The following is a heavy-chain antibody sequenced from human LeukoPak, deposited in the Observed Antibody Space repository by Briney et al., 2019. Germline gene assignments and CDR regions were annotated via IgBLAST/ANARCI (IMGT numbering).Heavy chain of an antibody. CDR1: GASISSGIYY. CDR3: ARDRPHISGSPHFDY. Sequence: SETLSLTCTVSGASISSGIYYRTWIRQPAGKGLEWIGRIFTSGNTNYNPSLRGRVAISFDTSKNQFSLNLSSVTAADTAVYYCARDRPHISGSPHFDYWGQGTLVTVSS. J-gene: IGHJ4*02. CDR2: IFTSGNT. V-gene: IGHV4-61*02. D-gene: IGHD6-19*01.